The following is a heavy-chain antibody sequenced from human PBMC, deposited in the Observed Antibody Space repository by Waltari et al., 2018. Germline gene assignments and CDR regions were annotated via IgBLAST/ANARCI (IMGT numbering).Heavy chain of an antibody. CDR1: GYTFSAYY. Sequence: LVQSGAEVKKPGASVRVSCKTSGYTFSAYYIHWVRQAPGKGLGGMGWINPRNGETKYTQTFHGRVTLTRDTSINTAYMELSSLIFDDTAVYYCAREGSHLTTVNDFWGQGTLVIVSS. CDR2: INPRNGET. J-gene: IGHJ4*02. D-gene: IGHD4-4*01. CDR3: AREGSHLTTVNDF. V-gene: IGHV1-2*02.